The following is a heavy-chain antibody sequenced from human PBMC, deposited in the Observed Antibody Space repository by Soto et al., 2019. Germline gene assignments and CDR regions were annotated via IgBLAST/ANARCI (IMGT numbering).Heavy chain of an antibody. D-gene: IGHD4-17*01. CDR2: INHSGST. Sequence: QLQLQESGSGLVKPSQTLSLTCAVSGGSISSGGYSWSWIRQPPGKVLEWIGYINHSGSTYYNPSLKSRVTIALDRSKKQFSLKLSSVTAAETAVYYCARGMTAVTTLDYWGQGTLVTVSS. J-gene: IGHJ4*02. V-gene: IGHV4-30-2*01. CDR1: GGSISSGGYS. CDR3: ARGMTAVTTLDY.